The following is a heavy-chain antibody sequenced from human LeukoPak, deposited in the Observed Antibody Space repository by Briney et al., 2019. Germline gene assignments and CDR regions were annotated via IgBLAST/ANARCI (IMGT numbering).Heavy chain of an antibody. J-gene: IGHJ6*03. CDR3: ARASSSTSFNHYHYMDV. CDR1: GGTFSSYA. CDR2: IIPIFGTA. Sequence: SVKVSCKASGGTFSSYAISWVRQAPGQGLEWMGGIIPIFGTANYAQKFQGRVTITADESTSTAYMELSSLRSEDTAVYYCARASSSTSFNHYHYMDVWGKGTTVTISS. D-gene: IGHD2-2*01. V-gene: IGHV1-69*01.